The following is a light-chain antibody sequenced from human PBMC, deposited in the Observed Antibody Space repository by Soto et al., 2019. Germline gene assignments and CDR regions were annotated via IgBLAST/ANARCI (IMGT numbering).Light chain of an antibody. J-gene: IGLJ2*01. CDR1: GSDVGGYNY. V-gene: IGLV2-14*03. CDR2: DVS. Sequence: QSALTQPASVSGSPGQSITISCTGTGSDVGGYNYVSWYQQHPGKAPKVMIYDVSKRPSGFSNRFSGSKSGNTASLTISGLHIEDEADYYCSSYTSGSTRVVFGGGTKLTVL. CDR3: SSYTSGSTRVV.